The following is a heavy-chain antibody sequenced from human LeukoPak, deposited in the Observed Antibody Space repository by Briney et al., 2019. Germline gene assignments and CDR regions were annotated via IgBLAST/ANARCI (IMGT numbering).Heavy chain of an antibody. Sequence: ASVKVSCKASGYTFTGYYMHWVRQAPGQGLEWMGWINPNSGGTNYAQKFQGRVTLTTDTSTTTAYMELRSLRSDDTAVYYCARAGAAYGGDPTYWGQGTLVTVSS. V-gene: IGHV1-2*02. CDR1: GYTFTGYY. J-gene: IGHJ4*02. CDR3: ARAGAAYGGDPTY. D-gene: IGHD4-23*01. CDR2: INPNSGGT.